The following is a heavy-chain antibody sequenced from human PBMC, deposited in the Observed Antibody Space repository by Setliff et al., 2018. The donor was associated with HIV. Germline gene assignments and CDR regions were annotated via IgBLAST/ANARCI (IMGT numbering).Heavy chain of an antibody. CDR3: ARDYYDSSGYAY. CDR1: GFTFSDYY. J-gene: IGHJ4*02. Sequence: ASVKVSCKASGFTFSDYYIHWVRQAPGQGLEWMGWISPDNGGTKISQRFRGSVTMTRDTSISTAYMELSRLRSDDTAVYYCARDYYDSSGYAYWGQGTLVTVSS. V-gene: IGHV1-2*02. D-gene: IGHD3-22*01. CDR2: ISPDNGGT.